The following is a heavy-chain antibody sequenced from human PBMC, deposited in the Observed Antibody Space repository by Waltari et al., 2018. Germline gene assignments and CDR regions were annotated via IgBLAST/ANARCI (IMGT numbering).Heavy chain of an antibody. Sequence: QLQLQESGPGLVKPSETLSLTCPVSGDSISTNYNWGWIRQPPGKGLEWMGNMQYRGSTFYNPSLKSRVTISLDTSKNQFSLRLSSVGAADTAVYFCGRIAFGDDGGYFQHWGQGTLVTVSS. V-gene: IGHV4-39*01. D-gene: IGHD4-17*01. J-gene: IGHJ1*01. CDR3: GRIAFGDDGGYFQH. CDR2: MQYRGST. CDR1: GDSISTNYN.